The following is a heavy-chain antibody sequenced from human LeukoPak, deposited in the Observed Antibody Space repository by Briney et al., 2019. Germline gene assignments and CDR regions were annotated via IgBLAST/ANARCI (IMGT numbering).Heavy chain of an antibody. V-gene: IGHV3-7*01. J-gene: IGHJ4*02. CDR2: IKQDGSEK. Sequence: PGGSLRLSCAASGFTFDDYGMTWVRQAPGKGLEWVANIKQDGSEKYYVDSVKGRFTISRDNAKNSLYLQMNSLRVEDTAVYYCARDPPKWLQLPLLWGQGTLVTVSS. CDR3: ARDPPKWLQLPLL. CDR1: GFTFDDYG. D-gene: IGHD2-15*01.